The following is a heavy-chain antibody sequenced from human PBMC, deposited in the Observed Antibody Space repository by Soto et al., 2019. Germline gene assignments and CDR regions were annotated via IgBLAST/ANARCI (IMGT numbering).Heavy chain of an antibody. CDR2: INPNSGGT. Sequence: ASVKVSCKASGYTFTGYYMHWVRQAPGQGLEWMGWINPNSGGTNYAQKFQGWVTMTRDTSISTAYMELSRLRSDDTAVYYCARDRRRSGSYAFDIWGQGTMVTVSS. CDR1: GYTFTGYY. D-gene: IGHD3-10*01. CDR3: ARDRRRSGSYAFDI. J-gene: IGHJ3*02. V-gene: IGHV1-2*04.